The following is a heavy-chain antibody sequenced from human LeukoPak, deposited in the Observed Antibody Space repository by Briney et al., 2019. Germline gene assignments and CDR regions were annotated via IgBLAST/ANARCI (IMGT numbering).Heavy chain of an antibody. CDR2: IYTSGST. CDR1: GGSISSYY. D-gene: IGHD3-22*01. Sequence: SETLSLTCTVSGGSISSYYWSWIRQPAGKGLEWIGRIYTSGSTNYNPSLKSRVTMSVDASKNQFSLKLSSMSAADTAVYYCAREDDSSGYYIGLIDYWGQGTLVTVSS. J-gene: IGHJ4*02. CDR3: AREDDSSGYYIGLIDY. V-gene: IGHV4-4*07.